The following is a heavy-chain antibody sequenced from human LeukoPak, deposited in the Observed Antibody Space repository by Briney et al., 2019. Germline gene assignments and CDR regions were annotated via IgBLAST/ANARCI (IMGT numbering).Heavy chain of an antibody. D-gene: IGHD6-13*01. CDR1: GYTFTSYD. J-gene: IGHJ4*02. CDR2: MNPNSGNT. V-gene: IGHV1-8*01. Sequence: GASVKVSYKASGYTFTSYDINWVRQATGQGLEWMGGMNPNSGNTGYAQKLQVRVTMARNTSLSTAYMKRSSLRCVATALYHCARARAGQHLVPRGYYFDYWGQGTLVTVSS. CDR3: ARARAGQHLVPRGYYFDY.